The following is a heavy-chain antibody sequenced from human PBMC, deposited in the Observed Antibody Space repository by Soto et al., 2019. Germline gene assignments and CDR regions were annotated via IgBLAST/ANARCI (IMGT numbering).Heavy chain of an antibody. CDR1: GYTFTSYA. Sequence: QVQLVQSGAEVKKPGASVKVSCKASGYTFTSYAMHCVRQAPGQRLAWMGWINAGNGNTKYSQKCQGRVTVTSDTPARTAQMELSRLRTEDKAVYYCARGGLGYCNGASCYSSNYSSYYMDVWGKEPTLTVSS. J-gene: IGHJ6*03. CDR3: ARGGLGYCNGASCYSSNYSSYYMDV. V-gene: IGHV1-3*01. CDR2: INAGNGNT. D-gene: IGHD2-15*01.